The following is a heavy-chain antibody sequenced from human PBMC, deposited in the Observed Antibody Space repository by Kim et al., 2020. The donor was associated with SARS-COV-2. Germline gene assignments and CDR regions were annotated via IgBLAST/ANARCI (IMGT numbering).Heavy chain of an antibody. V-gene: IGHV3-30*18. Sequence: GGSLRLSCAASGFSLTTYGMHWVRQAPGKGLEWVAGISSNGNSKYYADAVKGRFTISRDIPKNTMSLQMKSLRVEDTAVYYCAKGGIVERWYYWYDWGQGTPVTASS. CDR2: ISSNGNSK. CDR3: AKGGIVERWYYWYD. CDR1: GFSLTTYG. J-gene: IGHJ4*02. D-gene: IGHD3-16*01.